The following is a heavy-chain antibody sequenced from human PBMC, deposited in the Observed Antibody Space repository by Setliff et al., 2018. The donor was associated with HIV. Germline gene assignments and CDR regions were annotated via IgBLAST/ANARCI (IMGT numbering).Heavy chain of an antibody. CDR3: ARPSLGIGGGSIFDL. CDR2: IHFSGTT. J-gene: IGHJ4*02. Sequence: SETLSLTCTVSGGFSISNTDYWGWIRQSPGKGQEWIGNIHFSGTTYYNPSLKSRVTMFVATSKQQFFLSLASVTAADTALYYCARPSLGIGGGSIFDLWGQGLLVTVSS. CDR1: GGFSISNTDY. D-gene: IGHD3-3*01. V-gene: IGHV4-39*01.